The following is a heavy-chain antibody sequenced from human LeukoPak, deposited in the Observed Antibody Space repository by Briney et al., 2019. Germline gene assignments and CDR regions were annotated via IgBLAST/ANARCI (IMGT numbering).Heavy chain of an antibody. Sequence: GGSLRLPCATWGFTFKNSWMTCLRQAPAKALAWVGCVKSKAYDVTRDYAAHVKGRFTTSREDSKTTLYLQMKSLKTEETAVYYCKSGVRVAAAGSVGTPPSRASAYYWGQGTLVTVSS. V-gene: IGHV3-15*01. J-gene: IGHJ4*02. D-gene: IGHD6-13*01. CDR3: KSGVRVAAAGSVGTPPSRASAYY. CDR1: GFTFKNSW. CDR2: VKSKAYDVTR.